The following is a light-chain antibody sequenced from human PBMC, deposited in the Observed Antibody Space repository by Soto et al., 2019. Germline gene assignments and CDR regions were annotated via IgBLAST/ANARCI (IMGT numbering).Light chain of an antibody. CDR1: QNVRTF. J-gene: IGKJ5*01. V-gene: IGKV3-11*01. Sequence: DIVLTQSPDILSLSPGERATLSCRASQNVRTFLAWYQQKPGQAPRLLISDASYRATGIPPRFSGSGSGTDFTLEISRVETDDVGIYYCMQSTQLPPTFGQGTRLGIE. CDR3: MQSTQLPPT. CDR2: DAS.